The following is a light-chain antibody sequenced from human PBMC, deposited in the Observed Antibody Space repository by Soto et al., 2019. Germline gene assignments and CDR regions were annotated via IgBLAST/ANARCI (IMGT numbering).Light chain of an antibody. Sequence: NFMLTQPHSVSESPGKTVTISCTRSSGSIASNYVQWYHQRPGSAPTTVIYEDNQRPSGVPDRFSGSIDSSSNSASLTISGLKTEDEADYYCQSYDSSNHGVFGGGTQLTVL. CDR3: QSYDSSNHGV. CDR2: EDN. CDR1: SGSIASNY. V-gene: IGLV6-57*03. J-gene: IGLJ3*02.